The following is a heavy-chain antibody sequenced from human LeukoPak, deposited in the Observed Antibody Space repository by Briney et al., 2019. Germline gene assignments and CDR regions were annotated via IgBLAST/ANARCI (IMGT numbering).Heavy chain of an antibody. CDR2: IYHSGST. V-gene: IGHV4-30-2*01. CDR1: GGSMSSGSYS. J-gene: IGHJ2*01. D-gene: IGHD2-15*01. CDR3: ARDPGSPRGYFDL. Sequence: SETLSLTCTVSGGSMSSGSYSWSWIRQPPGKGLEWIGYIYHSGSTYYNPSLKGRVTISVDRSKKQFSLKLSSVTAADTAVYYCARDPGSPRGYFDLWGRGTLVTVSS.